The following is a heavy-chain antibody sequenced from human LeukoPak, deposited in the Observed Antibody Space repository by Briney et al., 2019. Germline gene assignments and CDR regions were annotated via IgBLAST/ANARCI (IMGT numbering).Heavy chain of an antibody. Sequence: SETLSLTCIVSGFSISIGYYWGWIRQPPGKGLECIGTIYHTGTTYYNPSLKSRVTISVDTSKNQFSLKLSSVTAADTAVYYCAREDSSGYQSLDYWGQGTLVTVSS. CDR1: GFSISIGYY. CDR2: IYHTGTT. D-gene: IGHD3-22*01. V-gene: IGHV4-38-2*02. CDR3: AREDSSGYQSLDY. J-gene: IGHJ4*02.